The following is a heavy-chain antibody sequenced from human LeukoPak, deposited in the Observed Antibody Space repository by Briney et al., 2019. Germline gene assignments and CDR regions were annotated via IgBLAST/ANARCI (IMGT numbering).Heavy chain of an antibody. V-gene: IGHV4-34*01. J-gene: IGHJ3*02. CDR1: GGSFSGYY. CDR2: INHSGST. D-gene: IGHD2-2*01. Sequence: SETLSLTCAVHGGSFSGYYWSWIRQPPGKGLEWIGEINHSGSTNYNPSLKSRVTISVDTSKNQFSLKLSSVTAADTAVYYCARGPRRWAAAMRAFDIWGQGTMVTVSS. CDR3: ARGPRRWAAAMRAFDI.